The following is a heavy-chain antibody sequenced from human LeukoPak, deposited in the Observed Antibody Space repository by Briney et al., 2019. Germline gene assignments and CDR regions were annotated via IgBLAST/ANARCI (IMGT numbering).Heavy chain of an antibody. D-gene: IGHD4-11*01. J-gene: IGHJ6*02. V-gene: IGHV1-2*06. CDR2: INPNSGGT. Sequence: ASVKVSCKASGYTFTGYYMHWARQAPGQGLEWMGRINPNSGGTNYAQKFQGRVTMTRDTSISTAYMELSRLRSDDTAVYYCARFYSNYVYYYYGMDVWGQGTTVTVSS. CDR1: GYTFTGYY. CDR3: ARFYSNYVYYYYGMDV.